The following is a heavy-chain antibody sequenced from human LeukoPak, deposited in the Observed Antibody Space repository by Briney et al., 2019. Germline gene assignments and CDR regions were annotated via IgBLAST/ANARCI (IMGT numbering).Heavy chain of an antibody. Sequence: GGSLRLSCAASGFTFDSYAIHWVRQAPGKGLEWVAVISFDGSNRFYADSVKGRFTISRDNSKKTLYLQMNSLRVEDSAVYFCARDQLAYSGYDTLFDYWGQGTLVTVSS. CDR1: GFTFDSYA. CDR3: ARDQLAYSGYDTLFDY. D-gene: IGHD5-12*01. V-gene: IGHV3-30*04. J-gene: IGHJ4*02. CDR2: ISFDGSNR.